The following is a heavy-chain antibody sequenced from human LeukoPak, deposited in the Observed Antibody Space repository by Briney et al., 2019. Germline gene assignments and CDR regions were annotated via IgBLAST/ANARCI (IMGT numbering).Heavy chain of an antibody. CDR2: IRYDGSNK. V-gene: IGHV3-30*02. CDR3: ARDGTAAGLYFDL. D-gene: IGHD6-13*01. J-gene: IGHJ4*01. CDR1: GFAFSSYA. Sequence: GGSLRLSCAASGFAFSSYAMHWVRQAPGKGLEWVAFIRYDGSNKYYADSVKGRFTISRDNTKSSLYLQINSLRAEDTAVYYCARDGTAAGLYFDLWGQGTLVTVSS.